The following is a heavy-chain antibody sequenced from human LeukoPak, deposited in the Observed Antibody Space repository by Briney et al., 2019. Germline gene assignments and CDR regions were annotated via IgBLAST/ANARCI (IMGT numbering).Heavy chain of an antibody. CDR2: INHSGST. CDR3: ARVESVVPAAMHSVVAANGDYFDY. V-gene: IGHV4-34*01. J-gene: IGHJ4*02. Sequence: SETLSLTCAVYGGSFSGYYWSWIRQPPGKGLEWIGEINHSGSTNYNPSLKSRVTISVDTSKNQFSLKLSSVTAADTAVYYCARVESVVPAAMHSVVAANGDYFDYWGRGTLVTVSS. CDR1: GGSFSGYY. D-gene: IGHD2-2*01.